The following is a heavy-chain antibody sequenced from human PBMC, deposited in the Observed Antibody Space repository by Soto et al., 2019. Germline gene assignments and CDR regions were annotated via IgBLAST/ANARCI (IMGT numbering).Heavy chain of an antibody. Sequence: SETLSLSCTVSGGSISSYFWSWIRQPPGKGLEWIGYIYYSGSTSYNPSLQSRITISVDTSKNQFSLKLNSVTAADTAIYYCARQVYGSNSDRYFHLWGRGTLVTVSS. CDR3: ARQVYGSNSDRYFHL. J-gene: IGHJ2*01. CDR1: GGSISSYF. D-gene: IGHD6-13*01. CDR2: IYYSGST. V-gene: IGHV4-59*08.